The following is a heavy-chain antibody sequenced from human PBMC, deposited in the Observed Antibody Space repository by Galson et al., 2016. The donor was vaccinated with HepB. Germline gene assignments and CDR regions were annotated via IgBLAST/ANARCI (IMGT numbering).Heavy chain of an antibody. D-gene: IGHD1-26*01. CDR2: IDNDGTRT. Sequence: SLRLSCAASGFTFSSYWMYWVRQAPGKGLVWVSRIDNDGTRTSHADSVKGRFTISRDNAKNKLYLQMNSLRAEDTGVFYCARGWRGGTLGEDGSAGLHWGQGTLVTVSS. CDR3: ARGWRGGTLGEDGSAGLH. J-gene: IGHJ4*02. CDR1: GFTFSSYW. V-gene: IGHV3-74*01.